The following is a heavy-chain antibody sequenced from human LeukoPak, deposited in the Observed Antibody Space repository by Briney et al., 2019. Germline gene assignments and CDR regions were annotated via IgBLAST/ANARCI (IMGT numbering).Heavy chain of an antibody. J-gene: IGHJ4*02. Sequence: PGGSLRLSCAASGFTFSSYGMHWVRQAPGKGLEWVAVIWYDGSNKYYADSVKGRFTISRDNSKNTLYLQMNSLRAEDTAVYYCARDSSSTYGSLRGFDYWGQGTLVTVSS. V-gene: IGHV3-30*19. CDR3: ARDSSSTYGSLRGFDY. CDR1: GFTFSSYG. D-gene: IGHD6-6*01. CDR2: IWYDGSNK.